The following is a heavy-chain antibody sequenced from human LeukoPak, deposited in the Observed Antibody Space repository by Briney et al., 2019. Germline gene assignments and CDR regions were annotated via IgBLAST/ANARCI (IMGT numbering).Heavy chain of an antibody. D-gene: IGHD1-26*01. Sequence: GGSLRLSCAASGFTFSSYAMHWVRQAPGKGLGWVAVISYDGSNKYYADSVKGRFTISRDNSKNTLYLQMNSLRAEDTAVYYCARDRWELRGTFDYWGQGTLVTVSS. CDR2: ISYDGSNK. V-gene: IGHV3-30-3*01. CDR3: ARDRWELRGTFDY. CDR1: GFTFSSYA. J-gene: IGHJ4*02.